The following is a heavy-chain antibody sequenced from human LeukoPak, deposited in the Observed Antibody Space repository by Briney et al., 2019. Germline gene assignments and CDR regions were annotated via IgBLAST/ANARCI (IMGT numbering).Heavy chain of an antibody. CDR3: ARSDGYGLVGI. CDR2: MYYSGSS. CDR1: GGSISSYY. V-gene: IGHV4-59*12. D-gene: IGHD3-10*01. Sequence: SETLSLTCSVSGGSISSYYWSWIRQPPGKGLEWIGYMYYSGSSNYNPSLKSRVTISVDTSKNQFSLTLSSVTAADTAVYYCARSDGYGLVGIWGQGTMVTVSS. J-gene: IGHJ3*02.